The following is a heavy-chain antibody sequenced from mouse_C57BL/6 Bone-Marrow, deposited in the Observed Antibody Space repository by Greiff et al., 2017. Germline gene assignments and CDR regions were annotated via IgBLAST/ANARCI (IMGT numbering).Heavy chain of an antibody. CDR3: ARPYYYGSSPYFDY. Sequence: VQLQQPGAELVKPGASVKLSCKASGYTFTSYWMHWVKQRPGQGLEWIGMIHPNSGSTNYNEKFKSKATLTVDKSSSTAYMQLSSLTSEDSAVYYCARPYYYGSSPYFDYWGQGTTLTVSS. V-gene: IGHV1-64*01. J-gene: IGHJ2*01. D-gene: IGHD1-1*01. CDR2: IHPNSGST. CDR1: GYTFTSYW.